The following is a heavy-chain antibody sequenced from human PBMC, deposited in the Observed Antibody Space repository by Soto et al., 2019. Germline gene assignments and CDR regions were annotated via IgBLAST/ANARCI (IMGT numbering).Heavy chain of an antibody. J-gene: IGHJ4*02. CDR1: GYTFTGYY. V-gene: IGHV1-2*04. D-gene: IGHD1-26*01. CDR2: INPNSGGT. Sequence: QVQLVQSGAEVKKPGASVKVSCKASGYTFTGYYMHWVRQAPGQGLEWMGWINPNSGGTNYAQKFQGWVTMTRDTSSSTAYMELSRLRSDDTAGYYWAREGGGGSHFEYWGQGTLVTVSS. CDR3: AREGGGGSHFEY.